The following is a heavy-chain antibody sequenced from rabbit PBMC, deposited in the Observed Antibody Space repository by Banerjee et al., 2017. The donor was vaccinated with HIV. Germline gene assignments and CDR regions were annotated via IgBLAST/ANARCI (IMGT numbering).Heavy chain of an antibody. CDR1: GFDFSSYY. CDR2: IYAGSSSNS. Sequence: QEQLVESGGGLVQPGGSLKLSCKASGFDFSSYYMSWVRQAPGKGLEWIGYIYAGSSSNSYYASWVNGRFTISSNSNQNTVSLQLNSLTAADTASYFCVRDWASGSGYPNLWGQGTLVTVS. CDR3: VRDWASGSGYPNL. D-gene: IGHD1-1*01. V-gene: IGHV1S47*01. J-gene: IGHJ4*01.